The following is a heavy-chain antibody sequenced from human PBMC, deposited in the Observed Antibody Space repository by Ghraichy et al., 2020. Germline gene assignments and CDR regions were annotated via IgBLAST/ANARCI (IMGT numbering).Heavy chain of an antibody. Sequence: SVKVSCKASGGTFSSYAISWVRQAPGQGLEWMGGIIPIFGTANYAQKFQGRVTITADESTSTAYMELSSLRSEDTAVYYCARDVLDYDYVWGSYRLRYWGQGTLVTVSS. D-gene: IGHD3-16*02. CDR3: ARDVLDYDYVWGSYRLRY. CDR2: IIPIFGTA. J-gene: IGHJ4*02. V-gene: IGHV1-69*13. CDR1: GGTFSSYA.